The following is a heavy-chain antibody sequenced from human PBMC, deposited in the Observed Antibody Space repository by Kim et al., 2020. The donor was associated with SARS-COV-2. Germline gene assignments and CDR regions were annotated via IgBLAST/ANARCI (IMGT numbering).Heavy chain of an antibody. Sequence: SETLSLTCAVYGGSFSGYYWSWIRQPPGKGLEWIGEINHSGSTNYNPSLKSRVTISVDTSKNQFSLKLSSVTAADTAVYYCASGGLLCNSSRASDYWGQGTLVSVSS. V-gene: IGHV4-34*01. D-gene: IGHD6-13*01. CDR3: ASGGLLCNSSRASDY. J-gene: IGHJ4*02. CDR2: INHSGST. CDR1: GGSFSGYY.